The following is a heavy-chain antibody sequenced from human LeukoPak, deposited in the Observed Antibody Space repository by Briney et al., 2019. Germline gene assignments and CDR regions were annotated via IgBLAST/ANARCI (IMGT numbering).Heavy chain of an antibody. CDR3: ARGPRGIYGMDV. Sequence: PSETLSLTCAVYGGSSSGYYWSWIRQPPGKGLEWIGEINHSGSTNYNPSLKSRVTISVDTSKNQFSLKLSSVTAADTAVYYCARGPRGIYGMDVWGQGTTVTVSS. J-gene: IGHJ6*02. D-gene: IGHD3-16*01. CDR1: GGSSSGYY. V-gene: IGHV4-34*01. CDR2: INHSGST.